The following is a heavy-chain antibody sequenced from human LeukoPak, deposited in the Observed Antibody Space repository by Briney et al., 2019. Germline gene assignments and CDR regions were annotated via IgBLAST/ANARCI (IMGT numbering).Heavy chain of an antibody. V-gene: IGHV3-7*01. J-gene: IGHJ4*02. D-gene: IGHD2-2*01. CDR2: IRQQDGGDR. CDR1: GFTFSSYW. CDR3: ARGGDLYCTSASCLPFDS. Sequence: GGSLRLSCEASGFTFSSYWMSWVRQAPGKGPEWVASIRQQDGGDRHSVDSVKGRFTISRDNAKNSVSLQMNSLRAEDTAVYYCARGGDLYCTSASCLPFDSWGQGTLVTVSS.